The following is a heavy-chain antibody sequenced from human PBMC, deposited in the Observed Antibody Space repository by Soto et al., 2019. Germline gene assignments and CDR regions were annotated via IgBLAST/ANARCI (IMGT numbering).Heavy chain of an antibody. CDR3: VRDTHDARDY. Sequence: EVQLVESGGGLVKSGESLRLSCVTSGFIMSNYRLNWVRQSPGKGLEWVSLIQSGSGRTFYAVSVRGRFTISRDDAQRSVFLQMNALSAEDTAVYYCVRDTHDARDYWGQGTLVTVSS. CDR1: GFIMSNYR. CDR2: IQSGSGRT. V-gene: IGHV3-21*01. J-gene: IGHJ4*02.